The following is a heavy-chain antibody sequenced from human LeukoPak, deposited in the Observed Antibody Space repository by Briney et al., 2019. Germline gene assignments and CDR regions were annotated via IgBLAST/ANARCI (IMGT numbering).Heavy chain of an antibody. D-gene: IGHD6-19*01. CDR1: GGSISSSSYY. CDR2: IYYSGST. CDR3: ARQGYSSGFYYFDY. Sequence: SETLSLTCTVSGGSISSSSYYWSWIRQPPGKGLEWIGYIYYSGSTNYNPSLKSRVTISVDASQNQFSLKLSSVTAADTAVYYCARQGYSSGFYYFDYWGQGTLVTVSS. J-gene: IGHJ4*02. V-gene: IGHV4-61*01.